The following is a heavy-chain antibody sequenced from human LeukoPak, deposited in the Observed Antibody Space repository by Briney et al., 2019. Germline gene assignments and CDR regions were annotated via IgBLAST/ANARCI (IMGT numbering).Heavy chain of an antibody. Sequence: GSVKVSCKASGYTFTGYYRHWVRQAPGQGLEWMGRINPNSGGTNYAQKFQGRVTMTRDTSISTAYMELSRLRSDDTAVYYCARGEQLADYYYSGMDVWGQGTTVTVSS. CDR3: ARGEQLADYYYSGMDV. CDR2: INPNSGGT. J-gene: IGHJ6*02. CDR1: GYTFTGYY. D-gene: IGHD6-6*01. V-gene: IGHV1-2*06.